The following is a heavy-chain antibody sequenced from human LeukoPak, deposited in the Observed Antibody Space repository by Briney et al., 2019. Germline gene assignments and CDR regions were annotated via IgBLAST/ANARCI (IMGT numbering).Heavy chain of an antibody. V-gene: IGHV3-15*01. Sequence: PGGSPRLSCAASGFTFSNAWMSWVRPGPGKGPEWGGRIKSKTDGGTTNYAAPVKGRFTISRDDSKNTLYLQMNSLKTEDTAVYYCTTDLTNPFLGYCSGGSCYSRLSPQTWGQGTLVTVSS. D-gene: IGHD2-15*01. CDR3: TTDLTNPFLGYCSGGSCYSRLSPQT. J-gene: IGHJ5*02. CDR1: GFTFSNAW. CDR2: IKSKTDGGTT.